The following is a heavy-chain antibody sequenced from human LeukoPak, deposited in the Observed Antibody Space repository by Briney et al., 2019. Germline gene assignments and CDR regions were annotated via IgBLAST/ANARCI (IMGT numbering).Heavy chain of an antibody. V-gene: IGHV4-4*02. CDR2: IYHSGST. J-gene: IGHJ5*02. CDR3: ARSRFRAAGKGFDP. CDR1: GGSISSSNW. Sequence: SETLSLTCAVSGGSISSSNWWSWVRQPPGKGLEWIGEIYHSGSTNYNPSLKSRVTISVDKSKNQFSLKLSSVTAADTAVYYCARSRFRAAGKGFDPWGQGTLVTVSS. D-gene: IGHD6-13*01.